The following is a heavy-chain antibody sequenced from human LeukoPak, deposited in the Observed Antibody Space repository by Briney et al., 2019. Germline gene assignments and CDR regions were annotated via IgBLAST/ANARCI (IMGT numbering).Heavy chain of an antibody. V-gene: IGHV4-38-2*02. D-gene: IGHD6-25*01. CDR3: ARAIGYTNGQNWFDP. CDR1: GYSISINYY. J-gene: IGHJ5*02. CDR2: ISHSGST. Sequence: SETLSLTRTVSGYSISINYYWGWIRQSPGKGLEWIGTISHSGSTYYNPSLKSRVTISLDTSKNQFSLKLGSVTAADAAVYFCARAIGYTNGQNWFDPWGQGTLVTVSS.